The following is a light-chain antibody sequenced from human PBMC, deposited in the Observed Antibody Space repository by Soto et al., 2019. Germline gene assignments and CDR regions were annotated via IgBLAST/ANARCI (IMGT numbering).Light chain of an antibody. V-gene: IGKV3-15*01. CDR2: DAS. J-gene: IGKJ5*01. CDR1: QSVTSN. Sequence: EIVMTQSPATLSVSPGERSALSCSASQSVTSNLAWYQQKPGQSPRLVIYDASTRATAIPARFSGSGSGTEFTLTISSLQSEDFAVYYCQQYNTWTSITFGQGTRLEIK. CDR3: QQYNTWTSIT.